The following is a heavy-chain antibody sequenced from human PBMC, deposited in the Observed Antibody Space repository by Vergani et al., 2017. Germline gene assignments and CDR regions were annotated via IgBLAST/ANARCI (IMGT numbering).Heavy chain of an antibody. CDR1: GGSFSGYY. Sequence: QLQLQESGSGLVKPSQTLSLTCAVYGGSFSGYYWSWIRQPPGKGLEWIGEINHSGSTNYNPSLKSRVTISVDTSKNQFSLKLSSVTAADTAVYYCARDGAYCGGDCYGSCEEDNGMEGWGEG. D-gene: IGHD2-21*02. CDR2: INHSGST. CDR3: ARDGAYCGGDCYGSCEEDNGMEG. J-gene: IGHJ6*01. V-gene: IGHV4-34*09.